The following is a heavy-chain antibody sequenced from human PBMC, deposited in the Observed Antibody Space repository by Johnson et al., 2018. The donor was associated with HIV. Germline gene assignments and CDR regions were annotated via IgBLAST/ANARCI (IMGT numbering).Heavy chain of an antibody. CDR3: ARDRSKGGAFDI. CDR2: ISYDGLNK. Sequence: QVQLVESGGNLVQPGGSLRLSCVASGFTFSSYAMHWVRQAPGKGLEWVAVISYDGLNKYYADSVKGRFTISRENAKNSLYLQMNSLRAGDTAVYYCARDRSKGGAFDIWGQGTMVTVSS. D-gene: IGHD2/OR15-2a*01. J-gene: IGHJ3*02. CDR1: GFTFSSYA. V-gene: IGHV3-30*14.